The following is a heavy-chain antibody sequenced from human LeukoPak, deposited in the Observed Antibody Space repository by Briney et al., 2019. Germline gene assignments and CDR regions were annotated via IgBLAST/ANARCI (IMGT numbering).Heavy chain of an antibody. CDR3: ARGGDWNWFDP. CDR1: VLTYSTYA. D-gene: IGHD3/OR15-3a*01. Sequence: GRPLRLSCGLCVLTYSTYAMDWVRQAPGKGREGVAVISYDGTNKQHAHPVKGRYHIPRDNSKNTLYLQMNSLRAEDTAVYDCARGGDWNWFDPWGQRTLLSVSS. V-gene: IGHV3-30-3*01. CDR2: ISYDGTNK. J-gene: IGHJ5*02.